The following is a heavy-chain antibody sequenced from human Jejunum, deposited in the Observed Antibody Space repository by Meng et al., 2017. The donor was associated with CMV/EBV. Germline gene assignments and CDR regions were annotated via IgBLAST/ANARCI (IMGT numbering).Heavy chain of an antibody. J-gene: IGHJ4*02. CDR2: INSDGSIT. V-gene: IGHV3-74*01. CDR1: GFTLSSYY. Sequence: SGFTLSSYYMHWVRQAPRKGLVWVSGINSDGSITYYADSLKGRFTIYRDNAKNTLYLQMNSLRAEDTAIYYCARGGYDFWTDYLHYWGQGTLVTVSS. D-gene: IGHD3-3*01. CDR3: ARGGYDFWTDYLHY.